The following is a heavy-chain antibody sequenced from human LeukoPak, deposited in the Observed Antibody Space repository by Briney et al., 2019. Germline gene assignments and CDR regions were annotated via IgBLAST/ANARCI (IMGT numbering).Heavy chain of an antibody. CDR3: AKDHGRDYYGSGRYDY. V-gene: IGHV3-23*01. D-gene: IGHD3-10*01. J-gene: IGHJ4*02. Sequence: GGSLRPSCAASGFTFSSYAMSWVRQAPGKGLEWVSAISGSGGSTYYADSVKGRFTISRDNSKNTLYLQMNSLRAEDTAVYYCAKDHGRDYYGSGRYDYWGQGTLVTVSS. CDR1: GFTFSSYA. CDR2: ISGSGGST.